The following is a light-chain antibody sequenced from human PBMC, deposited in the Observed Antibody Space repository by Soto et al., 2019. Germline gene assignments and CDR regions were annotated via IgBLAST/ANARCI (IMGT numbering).Light chain of an antibody. CDR3: QHYRTS. CDR2: GAS. Sequence: EIVLTQSPGTLSLSPGERATLSCRASQSVSSSYLAWYQQKPGQPPRLLIYGASSRATGIPDRFSGSGSGTDFTLTITRLEPEDFVVYYCQHYRTSFGGGTNVELK. J-gene: IGKJ4*01. V-gene: IGKV3-20*01. CDR1: QSVSSSY.